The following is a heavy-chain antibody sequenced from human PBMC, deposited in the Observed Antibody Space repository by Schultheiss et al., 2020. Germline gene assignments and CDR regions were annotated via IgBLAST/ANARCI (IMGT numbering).Heavy chain of an antibody. CDR2: IYYSGST. V-gene: IGHV4-59*12. CDR3: AGSGNSVRNAFDI. Sequence: SETLSLTCTVSGGSISSYYWSWIRQPPGKGLEWIGYIYYSGSTNYNPSLKSRVTISVDTSKNQFSLKLSSVTAADTAVYYCAGSGNSVRNAFDIWGQGTMVTVSS. CDR1: GGSISSYY. D-gene: IGHD4-23*01. J-gene: IGHJ3*02.